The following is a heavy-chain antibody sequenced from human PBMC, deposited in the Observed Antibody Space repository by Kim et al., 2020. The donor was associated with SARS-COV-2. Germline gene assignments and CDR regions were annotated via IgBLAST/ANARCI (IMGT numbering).Heavy chain of an antibody. J-gene: IGHJ6*02. CDR2: VYPRGGST. CDR1: GYTFTSYY. Sequence: ASVKVSCRASGYTFTSYYVHWVRQAPGQGLEWMGLVYPRGGSTTYAQKFQGRVTMTRDTSTSTVYMELSSLRSEDTAVYYCARDRTPHDYGDSDYYYYGMDVWGQGTTVTVSS. V-gene: IGHV1-46*01. D-gene: IGHD4-17*01. CDR3: ARDRTPHDYGDSDYYYYGMDV.